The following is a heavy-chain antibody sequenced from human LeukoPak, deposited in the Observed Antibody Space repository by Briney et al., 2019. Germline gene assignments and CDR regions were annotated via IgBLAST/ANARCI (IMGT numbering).Heavy chain of an antibody. CDR2: INHSGST. V-gene: IGHV4-34*01. J-gene: IGHJ4*02. D-gene: IGHD4-17*01. Sequence: SETLSLTCAVYGGSFSGYYWSWIRQPPGKGLEWIGEINHSGSTNDNPSLKRRVTISVDTSKNQFALKLSSVTAADTAVYYCASRDYGDYYFDYWGQGTLVTVSS. CDR1: GGSFSGYY. CDR3: ASRDYGDYYFDY.